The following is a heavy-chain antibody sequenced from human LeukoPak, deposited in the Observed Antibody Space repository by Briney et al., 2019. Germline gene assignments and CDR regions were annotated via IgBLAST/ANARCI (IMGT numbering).Heavy chain of an antibody. V-gene: IGHV3-30*18. CDR2: ISYDGSNK. CDR3: AKDRSFAYYYDSSGCLDY. D-gene: IGHD3-22*01. CDR1: GFTFSSYG. Sequence: QPGGSLRLSCAASGFTFSSYGMHWVRQAPGKGLEWVAVISYDGSNKYYADSVKGRFTISRDNTKNTLYLQMNSLRAEDTAVYYCAKDRSFAYYYDSSGCLDYWGQGILVTVSS. J-gene: IGHJ4*02.